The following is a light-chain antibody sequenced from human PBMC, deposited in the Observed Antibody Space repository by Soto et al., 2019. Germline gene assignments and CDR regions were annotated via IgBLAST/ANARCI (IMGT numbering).Light chain of an antibody. V-gene: IGKV3-11*01. J-gene: IGKJ4*01. Sequence: EIVLTQAPATLSLSPGERATLSCRASQSVNSDLAWSQQRPGRAPRLLIYAASTRATGVPARFSGSGSGTDVSHTISSLEPEDCAVYYCQQRRDGPPRTCGGRAQVEMK. CDR2: AAS. CDR1: QSVNSD. CDR3: QQRRDGPPRT.